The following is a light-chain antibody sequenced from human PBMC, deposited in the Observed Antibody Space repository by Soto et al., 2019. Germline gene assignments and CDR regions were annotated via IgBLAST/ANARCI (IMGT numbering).Light chain of an antibody. V-gene: IGLV2-23*02. CDR2: EVS. Sequence: QSALTQPASVSGCPGQSITISCTGTSSDVGSYNLVSWYQQHPGKAPKLMIYEVSKRPSGVSNRFSGSKSGNTASLTISGLQAEDEADYYCCSYAGSSTNWVFGGGTQLTVL. J-gene: IGLJ3*02. CDR1: SSDVGSYNL. CDR3: CSYAGSSTNWV.